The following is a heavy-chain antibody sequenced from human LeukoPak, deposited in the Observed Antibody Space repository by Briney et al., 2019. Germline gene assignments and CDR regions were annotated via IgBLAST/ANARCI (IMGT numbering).Heavy chain of an antibody. Sequence: PGGSLRLSCAASGFTFSTDWMTWVRQAPGKGLEWVANIKEDGSEKYYVDSVKGRFTISRDIAKNSLYLQMNTLRAEDTAVYYCTRDTGCSGGTCYSFYDSWGQGTLVTVSS. D-gene: IGHD2-15*01. J-gene: IGHJ4*02. CDR3: TRDTGCSGGTCYSFYDS. CDR1: GFTFSTDW. V-gene: IGHV3-7*01. CDR2: IKEDGSEK.